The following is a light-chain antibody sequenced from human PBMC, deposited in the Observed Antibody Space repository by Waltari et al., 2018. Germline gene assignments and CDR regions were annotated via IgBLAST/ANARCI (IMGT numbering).Light chain of an antibody. CDR2: GVN. CDR1: ASNIGAGYD. V-gene: IGLV1-40*01. CDR3: QSYDTSLSVI. Sequence: QSVLTQPPSVSGAPGQRVTISCTGSASNIGAGYDVHWYQQLTGKAPKLLIYGVNKRPSGVPDRFSGSQSGTSASLAITGLQAEDEADYFCQSYDTSLSVIFGGGTKLTVL. J-gene: IGLJ2*01.